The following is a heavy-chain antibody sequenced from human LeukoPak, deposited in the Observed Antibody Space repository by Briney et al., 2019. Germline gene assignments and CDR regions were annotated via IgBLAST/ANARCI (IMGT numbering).Heavy chain of an antibody. D-gene: IGHD6-19*01. CDR2: IYCSGST. CDR1: GGSISSSSYY. J-gene: IGHJ3*02. V-gene: IGHV4-39*07. Sequence: PSETLSLTCTVSGGSISSSSYYWGWIRQPPGKGLEWIGSIYCSGSTYYNPSLKSRVTISVDTSKNQFSLKLGSVTAADTAVYYCARDPGVAGPAFDIWGQGTMVTVSS. CDR3: ARDPGVAGPAFDI.